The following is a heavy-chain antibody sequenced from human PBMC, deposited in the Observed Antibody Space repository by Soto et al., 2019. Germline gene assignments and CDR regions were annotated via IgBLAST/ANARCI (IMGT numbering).Heavy chain of an antibody. CDR1: GFTFSSYG. Sequence: QVQLVESGGGVVQPGRSLRPSCAASGFTFSSYGMHWVRQAPGKGLEWVAVISYDGSNKYYADSVKGRFTISRDNSKNTLYLQMNSLRAEDTAVYYCAKVGTSLTIFGQFDYWGQGTLVTVSS. CDR3: AKVGTSLTIFGQFDY. CDR2: ISYDGSNK. J-gene: IGHJ4*02. V-gene: IGHV3-30*18. D-gene: IGHD3-3*01.